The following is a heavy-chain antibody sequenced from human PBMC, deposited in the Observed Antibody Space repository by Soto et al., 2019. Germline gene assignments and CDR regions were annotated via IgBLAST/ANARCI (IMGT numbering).Heavy chain of an antibody. CDR1: GDSISTYY. CDR3: ARPGRDWGSLDY. J-gene: IGHJ4*02. CDR2: IYYGGST. V-gene: IGHV4-59*08. D-gene: IGHD7-27*01. Sequence: QVQLQESGPGLVKPSETLSLTCTVSGDSISTYYWTWIRQSPGKGLAWIAFIYYGGSTNYNPSLKRRVTISVDTTKNQFSLKLNSVTAADTAVYYCARPGRDWGSLDYWGQGTLVTVSS.